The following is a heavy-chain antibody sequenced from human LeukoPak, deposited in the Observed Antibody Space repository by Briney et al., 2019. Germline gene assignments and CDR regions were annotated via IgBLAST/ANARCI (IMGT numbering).Heavy chain of an antibody. CDR2: IYSGGST. D-gene: IGHD3-16*01. CDR3: ARVKGFDSYVWGSCFDY. Sequence: PGGSLRLSCAASGFTVSSNYMSWVRQAPGKGLEWVSVIYSGGSTYYADSVKGRFTISRDNSKNTLYLQMNSLRAEDTAVYYCARVKGFDSYVWGSCFDYWGQGTLVTVSS. J-gene: IGHJ4*02. CDR1: GFTVSSNY. V-gene: IGHV3-66*01.